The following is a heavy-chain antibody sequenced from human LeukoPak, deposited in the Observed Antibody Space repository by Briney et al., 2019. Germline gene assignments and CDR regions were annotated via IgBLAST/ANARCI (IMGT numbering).Heavy chain of an antibody. CDR2: INPNSGGT. V-gene: IGHV1-2*04. Sequence: GASVKVSCKASGYTFTGYYMHWVRQAPGQGLEWMGWINPNSGGTNYAQKFQGWVTMTRDTSISTAYMELSRLRSDDTAVYYCARGPEIKRNYDYVPDPWGQGTLVIVSS. CDR1: GYTFTGYY. J-gene: IGHJ5*02. D-gene: IGHD3-16*01. CDR3: ARGPEIKRNYDYVPDP.